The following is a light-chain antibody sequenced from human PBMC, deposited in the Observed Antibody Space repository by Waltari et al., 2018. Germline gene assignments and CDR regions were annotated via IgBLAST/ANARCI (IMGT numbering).Light chain of an antibody. J-gene: IGLJ3*02. Sequence: QSALTQPPSASGSPGQAVTISCTGSSGDVGYYDFVSWYQQHPGKVPRLLIFEVTRRPSWVPDRFSGSKSETTASLTVSGLQPEDEADYYCTSFAASGDLVFGGGTKLTVL. V-gene: IGLV2-8*01. CDR3: TSFAASGDLV. CDR2: EVT. CDR1: SGDVGYYDF.